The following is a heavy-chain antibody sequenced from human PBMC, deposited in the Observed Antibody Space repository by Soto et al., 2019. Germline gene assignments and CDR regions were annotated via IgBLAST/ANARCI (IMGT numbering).Heavy chain of an antibody. Sequence: GESLKISCKGSGYSFTSYWIGWVRQMPGKGLEWMGIIYPGDSDTRYSPSFQGQVTISADKSISTAYLQWSSLKASDTAMYYCARHHSSSWRLPVNWFDPWGQGTLVTVSS. V-gene: IGHV5-51*01. J-gene: IGHJ5*02. CDR3: ARHHSSSWRLPVNWFDP. CDR2: IYPGDSDT. D-gene: IGHD6-13*01. CDR1: GYSFTSYW.